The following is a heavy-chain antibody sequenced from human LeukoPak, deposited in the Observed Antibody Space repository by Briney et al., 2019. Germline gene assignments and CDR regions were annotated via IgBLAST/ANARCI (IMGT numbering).Heavy chain of an antibody. D-gene: IGHD4-17*01. Sequence: SESLSLTCTVSGGSISSYYWSWIRQPAGKGLECNGRIYTSGSTNYNPSLKSRVTMSVDTSKNQFSLKLSSVTAADTAVYYCARGVNLWYYGDSKLVFDYWGQGTLVTVSS. V-gene: IGHV4-4*07. CDR1: GGSISSYY. CDR2: IYTSGST. J-gene: IGHJ4*02. CDR3: ARGVNLWYYGDSKLVFDY.